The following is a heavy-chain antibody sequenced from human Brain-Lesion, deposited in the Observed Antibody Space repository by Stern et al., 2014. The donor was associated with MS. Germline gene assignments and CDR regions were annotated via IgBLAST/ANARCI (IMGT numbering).Heavy chain of an antibody. V-gene: IGHV4-61*02. CDR1: GGSISSGGYY. Sequence: VQLLESGPGLVKPSQTLSLSCTVSGGSISSGGYYWSWIRQPAGKGLEWIGRIFKRGRPSYKPPLNSRVTLSIDTSQNQFSLRLNSMTAADTAVYYCARGRVVPGFQYYATDVWGQGTTVIVSS. D-gene: IGHD2-2*01. CDR2: IFKRGRP. J-gene: IGHJ6*02. CDR3: ARGRVVPGFQYYATDV.